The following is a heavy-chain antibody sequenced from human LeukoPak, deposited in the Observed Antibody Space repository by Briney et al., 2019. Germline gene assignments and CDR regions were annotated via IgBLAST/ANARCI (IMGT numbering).Heavy chain of an antibody. CDR1: GYSFTSYW. D-gene: IGHD3-10*01. Sequence: GESLKISRKGSGYSFTSYWIGWVRQATGQGLEWMGWMNPNSGNTGYAQKFQGRVTMTRNTSISTAYMELSSLRSEDTAVYYCARGAGNWFDPWGQGTLVTVSS. J-gene: IGHJ5*02. CDR3: ARGAGNWFDP. V-gene: IGHV1-8*02. CDR2: MNPNSGNT.